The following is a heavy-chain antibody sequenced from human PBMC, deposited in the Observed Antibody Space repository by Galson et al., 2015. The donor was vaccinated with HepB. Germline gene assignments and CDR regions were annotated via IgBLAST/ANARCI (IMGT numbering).Heavy chain of an antibody. CDR1: GFSLSTSGMC. Sequence: PALVKPTQPLTLTCTFSGFSLSTSGMCVSWIRRPPGKALEWLALIDWDDDKYYSTSLKTRLTISKDTSKNQVVLTMTNMDPVDTATYYCARIGGYNGIDAFDIWGQGTMVTVSS. CDR3: ARIGGYNGIDAFDI. J-gene: IGHJ3*02. D-gene: IGHD5-24*01. CDR2: IDWDDDK. V-gene: IGHV2-70*01.